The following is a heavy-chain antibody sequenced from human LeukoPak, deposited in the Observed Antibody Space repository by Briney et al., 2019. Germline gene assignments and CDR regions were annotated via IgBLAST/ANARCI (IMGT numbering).Heavy chain of an antibody. CDR1: GGSISSGSYY. CDR2: IYTSGST. D-gene: IGHD3-22*01. CDR3: ASDGYPFTYYYYGMDV. J-gene: IGHJ6*02. V-gene: IGHV4-61*02. Sequence: PSETLSLTCTVSGGSISSGSYYWSWIRQPAGKGLVWIGRIYTSGSTNYNPSLKSRVTISVDTSKNQFSLKLSSVTAADTAVYYCASDGYPFTYYYYGMDVWGQGTTVTVSS.